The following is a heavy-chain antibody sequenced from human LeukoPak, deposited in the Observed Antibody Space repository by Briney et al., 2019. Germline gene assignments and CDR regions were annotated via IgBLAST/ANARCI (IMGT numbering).Heavy chain of an antibody. CDR3: ARRVGYCNSNGCPPFDY. Sequence: PSETLSLTCAVYGGSFSGYYWSWIRQPPGKGLEGIGEINHSGSTNYNPSLKSRVTISVDTSKNQFSLKLSSVTAADTAVYYCARRVGYCNSNGCPPFDYWGQGTLVTVSS. CDR2: INHSGST. CDR1: GGSFSGYY. V-gene: IGHV4-34*01. D-gene: IGHD2/OR15-2a*01. J-gene: IGHJ4*02.